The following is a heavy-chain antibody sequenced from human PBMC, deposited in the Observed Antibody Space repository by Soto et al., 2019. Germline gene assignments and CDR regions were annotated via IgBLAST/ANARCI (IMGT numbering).Heavy chain of an antibody. V-gene: IGHV4-31*11. CDR3: ARALDIVATNAFDI. D-gene: IGHD5-12*01. J-gene: IGHJ3*02. Sequence: PSETLSLTCAVYGGSFSGYCWSWIRQHPGKGLEWIGYIYYSGSTYYNPSLKSRVTISVDTSKNQFSLKLSSVTAADTAVYYCARALDIVATNAFDIWGQGTMVTVSS. CDR2: IYYSGST. CDR1: GGSFSGYC.